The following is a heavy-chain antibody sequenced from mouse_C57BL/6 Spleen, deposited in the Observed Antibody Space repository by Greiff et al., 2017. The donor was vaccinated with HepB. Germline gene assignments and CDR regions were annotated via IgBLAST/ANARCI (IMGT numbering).Heavy chain of an antibody. CDR3: ARSRIYYDYDGGFDY. CDR2: IHPNSGST. V-gene: IGHV1-64*01. Sequence: VQLQQPGAELVKPGASVKLSCKASGYTFTSYWMHWVKQRPGQGLEWIGMIHPNSGSTNYNEKFKSKATLTVDKSSSTAYMQLSSLTSEDSAVYYCARSRIYYDYDGGFDYWGQGTTLTVSS. CDR1: GYTFTSYW. D-gene: IGHD2-4*01. J-gene: IGHJ2*01.